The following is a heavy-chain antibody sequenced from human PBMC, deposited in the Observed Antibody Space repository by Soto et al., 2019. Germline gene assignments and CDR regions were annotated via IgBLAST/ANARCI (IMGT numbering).Heavy chain of an antibody. J-gene: IGHJ5*02. V-gene: IGHV3-7*03. CDR3: ASLAAAGTNWFDP. CDR2: LNQDGSEK. Sequence: HPGGSLRLSCAASGFTFTDYWMSWVRQAPGKGLEWVANLNQDGSEKNYVDSVKGRFTISRDNAKNSVYLQLNSLRAEDTAVYYCASLAAAGTNWFDPWGQGTLVTVSS. D-gene: IGHD6-13*01. CDR1: GFTFTDYW.